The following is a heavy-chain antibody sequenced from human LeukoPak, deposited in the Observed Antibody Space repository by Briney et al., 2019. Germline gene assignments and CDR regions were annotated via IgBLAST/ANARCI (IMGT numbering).Heavy chain of an antibody. V-gene: IGHV3-74*01. CDR1: GFTFSTYW. CDR3: VRDMGYYDKV. CDR2: IDSDGSST. J-gene: IGHJ4*02. Sequence: GSLRLSCAASGFTFSTYWMHWVRQAPGKGLVWVSRIDSDGSSTNYADSVKGRFTISRDNAKNTLYLQMNSLRAEDTAVYYCVRDMGYYDKVWGQGTLVTVPS. D-gene: IGHD3-22*01.